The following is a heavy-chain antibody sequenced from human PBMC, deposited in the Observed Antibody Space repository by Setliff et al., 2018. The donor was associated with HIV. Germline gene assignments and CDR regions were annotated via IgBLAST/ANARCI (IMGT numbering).Heavy chain of an antibody. V-gene: IGHV3-21*04. Sequence: GGSLRLSCAASGFTFSSYSMNRVRQAPGKGLEWVSSISSSSSYIYYADSVKGRFTISRDNTKNSLYLQMNSLRAEDTAVYHCATPRGFYSSSGWGRGTLVTVSS. CDR1: GFTFSSYS. CDR3: ATPRGFYSSSG. D-gene: IGHD6-13*01. CDR2: ISSSSSYI. J-gene: IGHJ4*02.